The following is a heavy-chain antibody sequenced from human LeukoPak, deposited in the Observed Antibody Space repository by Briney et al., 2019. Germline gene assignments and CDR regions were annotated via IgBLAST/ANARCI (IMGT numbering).Heavy chain of an antibody. CDR3: ARDLAYSRLDY. V-gene: IGHV3-7*01. J-gene: IGHJ4*02. D-gene: IGHD5-18*01. Sequence: GGSLRLSCAVSGLTFSSSWMDWVRQAPGKGLEWVASINPDGNKKYSADSVKGRFTISRDSAENSLYLQMNSLRVEDTAFYYCARDLAYSRLDYWGQGMLVTVSS. CDR2: INPDGNKK. CDR1: GLTFSSSW.